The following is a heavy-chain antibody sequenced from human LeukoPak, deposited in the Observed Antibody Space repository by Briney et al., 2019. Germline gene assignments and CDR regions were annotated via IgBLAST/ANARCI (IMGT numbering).Heavy chain of an antibody. CDR3: ARDQGGY. CDR2: INPNSGGT. Sequence: ASVKVSCKASGYTFTGYYMHWVRQAPGQGLEWMGWINPNSGGTNYAQKFQGRVTMTRDTSIRTAYMEVSSLMIDDTAVYYCARDQGGYWGQGTLVTVSS. J-gene: IGHJ4*02. V-gene: IGHV1-2*02. CDR1: GYTFTGYY.